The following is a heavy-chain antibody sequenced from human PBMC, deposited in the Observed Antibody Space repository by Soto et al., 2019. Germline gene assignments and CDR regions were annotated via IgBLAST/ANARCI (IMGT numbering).Heavy chain of an antibody. CDR2: IYSGGTT. Sequence: EVQLVESGGGLVQPGGSLRLSCAASGFTVSSNYMSWVRQAPGKGLEWVSAIYSGGTTYYADSVKGRFTISRDNSKNTLYLQMNSLRAEDTAVYYCARDSSGWYYFDYWGQGTLVTVSS. V-gene: IGHV3-66*01. D-gene: IGHD6-19*01. J-gene: IGHJ4*02. CDR1: GFTVSSNY. CDR3: ARDSSGWYYFDY.